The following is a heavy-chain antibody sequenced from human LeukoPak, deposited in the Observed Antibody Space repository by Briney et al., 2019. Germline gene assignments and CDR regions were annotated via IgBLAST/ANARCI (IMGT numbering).Heavy chain of an antibody. V-gene: IGHV1-69*01. CDR1: GGTFSSYA. Sequence: SVKVSCKASGGTFSSYAISWVRQAPGQGLEWMGGIIPLFGTANYAQKFQGRVTITADESTSTAYMELSSLRSEDTAVYYCARDSPVLLWFGESPDAFDIWGQGTMVTVSS. CDR2: IIPLFGTA. CDR3: ARDSPVLLWFGESPDAFDI. D-gene: IGHD3-10*01. J-gene: IGHJ3*02.